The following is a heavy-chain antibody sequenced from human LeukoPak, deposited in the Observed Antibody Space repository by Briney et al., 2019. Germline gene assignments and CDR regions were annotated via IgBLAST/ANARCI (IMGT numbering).Heavy chain of an antibody. D-gene: IGHD4-23*01. CDR3: ARTTVVTPEYFQH. J-gene: IGHJ1*01. CDR2: IYYSGST. V-gene: IGHV4-39*07. CDR1: GGSISSSSYY. Sequence: KTSETLSLTCTVSGGSISSSSYYWGWIRQPPGKGLEWIGSIYYSGSTYYNPSLKSRVTISVDTSKNQFSLKLSSVTAADTAVYYCARTTVVTPEYFQHWGQGTLVTVSS.